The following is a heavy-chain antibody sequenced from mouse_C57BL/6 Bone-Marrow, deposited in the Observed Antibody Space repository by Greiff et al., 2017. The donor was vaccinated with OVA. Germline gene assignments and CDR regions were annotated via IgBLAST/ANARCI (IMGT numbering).Heavy chain of an antibody. CDR3: ARHGDYGSFFDY. V-gene: IGHV5-6*02. CDR1: GFTFSSYG. Sequence: EVMLVESGGDLVKPGGSLKLSCAASGFTFSSYGMSWVRQTPDKRLEWVATISSGGSYTYYPASVKGRFTISRDNAKNTLYLQMSSLKSEDTAVYYCARHGDYGSFFDYGGQGTTLTVSS. D-gene: IGHD1-1*01. J-gene: IGHJ2*01. CDR2: ISSGGSYT.